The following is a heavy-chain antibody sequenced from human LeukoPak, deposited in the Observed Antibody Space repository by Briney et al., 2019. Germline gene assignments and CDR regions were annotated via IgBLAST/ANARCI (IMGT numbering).Heavy chain of an antibody. Sequence: PGGSLRLSCAASGFTFSIYGMSWVRQAPGKGLEWVSAISVSGGSTYYADSVKGRFTISRDNSRSTLSLQMDSLRAEDTATYYCATYRQIQVPFEFWGQGTLVTVSS. D-gene: IGHD5-18*01. V-gene: IGHV3-23*01. CDR3: ATYRQIQVPFEF. CDR1: GFTFSIYG. CDR2: ISVSGGST. J-gene: IGHJ4*02.